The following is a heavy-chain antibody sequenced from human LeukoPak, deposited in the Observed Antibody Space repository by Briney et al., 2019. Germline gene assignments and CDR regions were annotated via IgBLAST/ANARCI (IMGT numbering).Heavy chain of an antibody. J-gene: IGHJ4*02. CDR2: IYHSGGT. D-gene: IGHD6-19*01. Sequence: PSETLSLTCAVSGASVSSSNWWIWVRQPPKKGLEWIGEIYHSGGTNYNPSLKSRVTMSVDTSKNQISLRLSSVTAADTAVYYCARGLYGSDSYWGQGNLVTVSS. V-gene: IGHV4-4*02. CDR1: GASVSSSNW. CDR3: ARGLYGSDSY.